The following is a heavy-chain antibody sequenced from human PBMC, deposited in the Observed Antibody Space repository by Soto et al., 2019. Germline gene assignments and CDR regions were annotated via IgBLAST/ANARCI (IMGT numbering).Heavy chain of an antibody. J-gene: IGHJ5*02. V-gene: IGHV1-2*04. CDR2: INPNSGGT. CDR1: GYTFTGYY. D-gene: IGHD3-16*01. CDR3: ARQPTSMNWCDR. Sequence: QVQLVQSGAEVKKPGASVKVSCKASGYTFTGYYMHWVRQAPGQGLEWMGWINPNSGGTNYAQKCQGWVSGNRDTSISKADLELSRLRSDDTAVYYCARQPTSMNWCDRWGQGTLVTVSS.